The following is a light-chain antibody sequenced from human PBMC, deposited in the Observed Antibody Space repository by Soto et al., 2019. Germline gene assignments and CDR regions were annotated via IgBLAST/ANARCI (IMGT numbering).Light chain of an antibody. CDR1: SSDVGGYNY. Sequence: QSVLTQPASVSGSPGQSITISCTGTSSDVGGYNYVSWYQQHPGKAPKLMIYDVSNRPSGVSNRFSGSKSVNTASLTISGLQAEDEGDYYCSSYTSSSTVVFGGGTKLTVL. CDR2: DVS. V-gene: IGLV2-14*01. CDR3: SSYTSSSTVV. J-gene: IGLJ2*01.